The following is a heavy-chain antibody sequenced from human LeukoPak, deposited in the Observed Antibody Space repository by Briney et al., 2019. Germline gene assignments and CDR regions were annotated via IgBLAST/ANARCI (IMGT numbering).Heavy chain of an antibody. Sequence: SETLSLTCTVSGGSMSPYHWGWIRQPPGKGLEWIGYIYYSGSTNYNPSLKSRVTISVDTSKNQFSLKLSSVTAADTAVYYCARDRYYDFWSGYYPRSHYYGMDVWGQGTTVTVSS. J-gene: IGHJ6*02. CDR2: IYYSGST. V-gene: IGHV4-59*01. D-gene: IGHD3-3*01. CDR3: ARDRYYDFWSGYYPRSHYYGMDV. CDR1: GGSMSPYH.